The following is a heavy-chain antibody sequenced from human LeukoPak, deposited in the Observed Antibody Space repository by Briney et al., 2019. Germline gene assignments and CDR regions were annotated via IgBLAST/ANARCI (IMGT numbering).Heavy chain of an antibody. CDR3: AKAGITIFGVVTSLYYYMDV. V-gene: IGHV3-23*01. D-gene: IGHD3-3*01. Sequence: GGSLRLSCAASGFTFSSYALSWVRQAPGKGLEWVSAISGSGGSTYYADSVKGRFTISRDNSKNTLYLQMNSLRAEDTAVYYCAKAGITIFGVVTSLYYYMDVWSKGTTVTVSS. J-gene: IGHJ6*03. CDR2: ISGSGGST. CDR1: GFTFSSYA.